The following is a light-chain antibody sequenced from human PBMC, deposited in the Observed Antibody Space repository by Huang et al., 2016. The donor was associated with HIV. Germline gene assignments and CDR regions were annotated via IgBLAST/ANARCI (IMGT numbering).Light chain of an antibody. J-gene: IGKJ3*01. CDR3: QHYGSSSFT. CDR1: QSGTSTY. Sequence: EIVLTQSPGILFLSPGERATLSFRASQSGTSTYLAWYQQKPGQAPMLLIYGASSRASGLPDRFSGSGSGTDFTLTISRLEPEDFAVYYCQHYGSSSFTFGPGTKVDIK. CDR2: GAS. V-gene: IGKV3-20*01.